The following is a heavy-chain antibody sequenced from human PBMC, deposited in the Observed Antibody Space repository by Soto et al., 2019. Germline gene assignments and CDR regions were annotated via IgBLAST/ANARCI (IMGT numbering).Heavy chain of an antibody. CDR1: GGTFSSYA. J-gene: IGHJ6*02. CDR2: IIPIFGTA. V-gene: IGHV1-69*13. Sequence: EASVKVSCKASGGTFSSYAISWVRQAPGQGLEWMGGIIPIFGTANYAQKFQGRVTITADESTSTAYMELSSLRSEDTAVYYCARDVRVVVAASLYYYYGMDVWGQGTTVTVSS. D-gene: IGHD2-15*01. CDR3: ARDVRVVVAASLYYYYGMDV.